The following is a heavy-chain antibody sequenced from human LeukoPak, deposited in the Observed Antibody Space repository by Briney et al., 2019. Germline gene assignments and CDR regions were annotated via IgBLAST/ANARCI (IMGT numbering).Heavy chain of an antibody. CDR2: ISWDGGST. J-gene: IGHJ4*02. CDR3: ARDGDTAMALAFDY. D-gene: IGHD5-18*01. CDR1: GFTFDDYT. V-gene: IGHV3-43*01. Sequence: GGSLRLSCAASGFTFDDYTMHWVRQAPGKGLEWVSLISWDGGSTYYADSVKGRFTISRDNSKNSLYLQMNSLRAEDTAVYYCARDGDTAMALAFDYWGQGTLVTVSS.